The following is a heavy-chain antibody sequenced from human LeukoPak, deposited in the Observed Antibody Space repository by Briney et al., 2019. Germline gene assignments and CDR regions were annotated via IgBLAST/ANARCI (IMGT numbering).Heavy chain of an antibody. Sequence: SQTLSLTCTVSGGPISSGGYYWSWIRQHPGKGLEWIGYIYYSGSTYYNPSLKSRVTISVDTSKNQFSLKLSSVTAADTAVYYCARQTYGDSPFDYWGQGTLVTVSS. V-gene: IGHV4-30-4*08. CDR2: IYYSGST. CDR1: GGPISSGGYY. CDR3: ARQTYGDSPFDY. D-gene: IGHD4-17*01. J-gene: IGHJ4*02.